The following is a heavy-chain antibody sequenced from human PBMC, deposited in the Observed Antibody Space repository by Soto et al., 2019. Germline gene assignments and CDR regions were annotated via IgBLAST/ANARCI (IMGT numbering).Heavy chain of an antibody. CDR1: GFTVSSNY. CDR2: IYSGGST. J-gene: IGHJ4*02. Sequence: LRLSCAASGFTVSSNYMSWVRQAPGKGLEWVSVIYSGGSTYYADSVKGRFTISRDNSKNTLYLQMNSLRAEDTAVYYCARSSNSIGAAGTGFDYWGQGTLVTVSS. V-gene: IGHV3-53*01. D-gene: IGHD6-13*01. CDR3: ARSSNSIGAAGTGFDY.